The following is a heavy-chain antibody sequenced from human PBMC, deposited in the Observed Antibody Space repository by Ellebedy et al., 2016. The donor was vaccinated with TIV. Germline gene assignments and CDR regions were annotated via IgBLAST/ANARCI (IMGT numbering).Heavy chain of an antibody. J-gene: IGHJ5*02. D-gene: IGHD3-3*02. CDR2: INPNSGAT. CDR1: GYTFTDYH. V-gene: IGHV1-2*02. Sequence: AASVKVSCKASGYTFTDYHMHWVRHAPGQGLEWMGWINPNSGATTYAQKFQGRVTLTVDTSIRTAYMELSRLQSDDTAVYYWARDDKLAIAPPIHRFDPWGQGTLVTVSS. CDR3: ARDDKLAIAPPIHRFDP.